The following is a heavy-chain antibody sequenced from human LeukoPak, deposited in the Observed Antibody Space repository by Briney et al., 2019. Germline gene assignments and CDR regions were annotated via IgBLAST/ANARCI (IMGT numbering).Heavy chain of an antibody. CDR2: IKSKIGGATA. Sequence: PGGSLRLSCAASGITFSTAWMNWFRQAPGKGLEWVGRIKSKIGGATADYAAPVKDRFTISRDDSKNTLYLQMNSLKTEDTAVYYCATDRAWFDPWGQGTLVTVSS. J-gene: IGHJ5*02. D-gene: IGHD3-10*01. CDR3: ATDRAWFDP. CDR1: GITFSTAW. V-gene: IGHV3-15*01.